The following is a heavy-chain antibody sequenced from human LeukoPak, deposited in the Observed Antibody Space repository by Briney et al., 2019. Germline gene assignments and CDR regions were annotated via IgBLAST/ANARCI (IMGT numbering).Heavy chain of an antibody. CDR3: AKDQVAVAGQIDY. Sequence: PGGSLRLSCAASGFTFSSYWMHWVRQAPGKGLVWVSRINSDGSSTSYADSVKGRFTISRDNAKNTLYLQMNSLRAEDTAVYYCAKDQVAVAGQIDYWGQGTLVTVSS. J-gene: IGHJ4*02. CDR1: GFTFSSYW. D-gene: IGHD6-19*01. V-gene: IGHV3-74*01. CDR2: INSDGSST.